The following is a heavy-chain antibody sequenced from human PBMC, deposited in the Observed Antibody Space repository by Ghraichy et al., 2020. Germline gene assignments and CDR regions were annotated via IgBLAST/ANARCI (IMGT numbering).Heavy chain of an antibody. D-gene: IGHD5/OR15-5a*01. J-gene: IGHJ6*02. Sequence: SETLPLTCTVSGGSISSGGYYWSWIRQHPGKGLEWIGYIYYSGSTYYNPSLKSRVTISVDTSKNQFSLKLSSVTAADTAVYYCARGASTLTNHYYYYGMDVWGQGTTVTVSS. V-gene: IGHV4-31*03. CDR1: GGSISSGGYY. CDR3: ARGASTLTNHYYYYGMDV. CDR2: IYYSGST.